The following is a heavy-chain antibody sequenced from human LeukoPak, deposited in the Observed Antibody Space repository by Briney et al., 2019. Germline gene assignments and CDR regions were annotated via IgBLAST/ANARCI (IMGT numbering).Heavy chain of an antibody. D-gene: IGHD2-8*01. V-gene: IGHV4-39*07. J-gene: IGHJ3*02. CDR2: IYYSGST. CDR1: GGSISSSSYY. Sequence: SETLSLTCTVSGGSISSSSYYWGWIRQPPGKGLEWIGSIYYSGSTYYKSSLKSRVTVSVGTSKNQFSLKLSSVTAADTAVYYCARDIVLMVYAISGAFDIWGQGTMVTVSS. CDR3: ARDIVLMVYAISGAFDI.